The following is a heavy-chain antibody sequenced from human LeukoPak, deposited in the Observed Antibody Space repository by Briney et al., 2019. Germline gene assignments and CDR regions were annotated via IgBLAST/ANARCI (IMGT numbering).Heavy chain of an antibody. CDR3: ARLFGSGKIPSSPTRDDAFDI. CDR1: GYTFTGYY. CDR2: INPNSGGT. J-gene: IGHJ3*02. Sequence: ASVKVSCKASGYTFTGYYMHWVRQAPGQGLEWMGWINPNSGGTNYAQKFQGRVTMTRDTSISTAYMDLSSLTSDDTAVYYCARLFGSGKIPSSPTRDDAFDIWGQGTMVTVSS. V-gene: IGHV1-2*02. D-gene: IGHD3-10*01.